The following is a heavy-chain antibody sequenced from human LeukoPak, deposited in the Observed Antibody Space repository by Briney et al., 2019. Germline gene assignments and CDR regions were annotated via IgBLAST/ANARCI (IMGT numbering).Heavy chain of an antibody. CDR2: MNPNSGNT. CDR1: GYTFTSYD. Sequence: ASVKVSCKASGYTFTSYDINWVRQATGQGLEWMGWMNPNSGNTGYAQKFQGRVTITRNTSISTAYMELSSLRSEDTAVYYCARESYDILTGYYRPTNWLDPWGQGTLVTVSS. D-gene: IGHD3-9*01. V-gene: IGHV1-8*03. CDR3: ARESYDILTGYYRPTNWLDP. J-gene: IGHJ5*02.